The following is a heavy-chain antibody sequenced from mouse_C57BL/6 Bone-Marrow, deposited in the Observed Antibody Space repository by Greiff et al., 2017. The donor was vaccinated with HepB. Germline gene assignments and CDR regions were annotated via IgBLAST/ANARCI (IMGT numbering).Heavy chain of an antibody. CDR1: GYTFTSYW. CDR3: ARGGYGSSSIDY. CDR2: IDPSDSET. D-gene: IGHD1-1*01. J-gene: IGHJ2*01. Sequence: VQLQQPGAELVRPGSSVKLSCKASGYTFTSYWMHWVKQRPIQGLEWIGNIDPSDSETHYNQKFKDKATLTVDKSSSTAYMQLSSLTSEDSAVYYCARGGYGSSSIDYWGQGTTLTVSS. V-gene: IGHV1-52*01.